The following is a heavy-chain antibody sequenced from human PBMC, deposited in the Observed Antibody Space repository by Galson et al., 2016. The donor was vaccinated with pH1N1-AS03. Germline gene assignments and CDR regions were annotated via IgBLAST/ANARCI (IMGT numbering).Heavy chain of an antibody. V-gene: IGHV5-51*01. CDR2: IYPGDSDT. D-gene: IGHD3-16*02. Sequence: QSGAEVKKPGESLKISCRASGYSFSNYWVGWVRQMPGKGLEWMGIIYPGDSDTRYSPSFQGHVTMSADKSINTVYLNWGSLKASDTAMYYCARPLSSMITMGGLIVTEAFDAWGQGTMLTVSS. CDR1: GYSFSNYW. CDR3: ARPLSSMITMGGLIVTEAFDA. J-gene: IGHJ3*01.